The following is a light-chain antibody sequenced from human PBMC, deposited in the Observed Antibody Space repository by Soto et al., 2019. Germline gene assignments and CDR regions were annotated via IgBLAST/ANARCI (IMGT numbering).Light chain of an antibody. V-gene: IGKV3-20*01. CDR1: EIITTRF. CDR3: QQYSVSPWT. CDR2: GAS. Sequence: EIVLTQSPGTLSLSPGERATLSCRASEIITTRFIAWYQQKRGQAPRLVIWGASRRATGIPDRFSGSGSGTDSTLTVSRLEPEDFAVYYCQQYSVSPWTFGQGTRVEIK. J-gene: IGKJ1*01.